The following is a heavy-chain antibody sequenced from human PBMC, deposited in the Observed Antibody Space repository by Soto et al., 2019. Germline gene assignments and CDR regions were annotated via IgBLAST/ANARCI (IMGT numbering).Heavy chain of an antibody. V-gene: IGHV1-18*01. Sequence: ASVKVSCKASGYTFTSYGISWVRQAPGQGLEWMGWISAYNGNTNYAQKLQGRVTMTTDTSTSTAYMELSRLRSDDTAVYYCARDPYYYGSGSYYFDYWGQGTLVTVSS. CDR3: ARDPYYYGSGSYYFDY. D-gene: IGHD3-10*01. CDR1: GYTFTSYG. CDR2: ISAYNGNT. J-gene: IGHJ4*02.